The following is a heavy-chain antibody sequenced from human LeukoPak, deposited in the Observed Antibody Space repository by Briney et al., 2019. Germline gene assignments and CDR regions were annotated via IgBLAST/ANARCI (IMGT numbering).Heavy chain of an antibody. J-gene: IGHJ4*02. V-gene: IGHV3-21*01. D-gene: IGHD7-27*01. CDR1: GFTFSSYS. CDR2: VSTGSNYI. Sequence: GGSLRLSCTASGFTFSSYSLNWVRQAPGKGLEWVSSVSTGSNYIYYADSVKGRFTISRDNDKNSLYLQMNSLRVEDTAVYYCLRYLGYYFDYWGQGTLVTVSS. CDR3: LRYLGYYFDY.